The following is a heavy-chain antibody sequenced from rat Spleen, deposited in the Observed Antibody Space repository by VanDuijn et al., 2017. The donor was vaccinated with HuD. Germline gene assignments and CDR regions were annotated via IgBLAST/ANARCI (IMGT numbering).Heavy chain of an antibody. V-gene: IGHV3-3*01. CDR1: GYSITSSYR. D-gene: IGHD1-11*01. J-gene: IGHJ2*01. Sequence: EVQLQESGPGLVKPSQSLSLTCSVTGYSITSSYRWNWIRKFPGDKLEWMGYINSAGTTKYNSSLKSRISITRDASKNRLFLQVYSVTTEDTASYYCARLHYGFDYWGQGVMVTVSS. CDR2: INSAGTT. CDR3: ARLHYGFDY.